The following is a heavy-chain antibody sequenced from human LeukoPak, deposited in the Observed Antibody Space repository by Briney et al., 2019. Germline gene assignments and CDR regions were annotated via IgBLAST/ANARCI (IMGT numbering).Heavy chain of an antibody. CDR3: ARGRIVVVVAATNPFDY. J-gene: IGHJ4*02. CDR1: GGSISSGYY. D-gene: IGHD2-15*01. V-gene: IGHV4-38-2*02. CDR2: IYHSGST. Sequence: SQTLSLTCTVSGGSISSGYYWGWIRQPPGKGLEWIGSIYHSGSTYYNPSLKSRVTISVDTSKNQFSLKLSSVTAADTAVYYCARGRIVVVVAATNPFDYWGQGTLVTVSS.